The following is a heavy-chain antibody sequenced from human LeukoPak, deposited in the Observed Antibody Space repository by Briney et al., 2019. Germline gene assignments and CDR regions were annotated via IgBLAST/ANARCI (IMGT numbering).Heavy chain of an antibody. Sequence: PSETLSLTCTVSGGSISSYYWSWIRQPPGKELEWIGYIYYSGSTNYNPSLKSRVTISVDTSKNLFSLKLSSVTAADTAVYYCARHDVDIVATTLDSYFDYWGQGTLVTVSS. V-gene: IGHV4-59*08. CDR1: GGSISSYY. D-gene: IGHD5-12*01. CDR2: IYYSGST. CDR3: ARHDVDIVATTLDSYFDY. J-gene: IGHJ4*02.